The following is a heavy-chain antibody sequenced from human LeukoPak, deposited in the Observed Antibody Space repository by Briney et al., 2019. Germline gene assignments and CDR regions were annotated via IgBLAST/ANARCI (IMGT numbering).Heavy chain of an antibody. V-gene: IGHV4-59*01. J-gene: IGHJ3*02. Sequence: PSETLSLTCAVYGGSFSGYYWSWIRQPPGKGLEWIGYIYYSGSTNYNPSLKSRVTISVDTSKNQFSLKLSSVTAADTAVYYCARLTWERGLAFDIWGQGTMVTVSS. CDR3: ARLTWERGLAFDI. CDR2: IYYSGST. D-gene: IGHD1-26*01. CDR1: GGSFSGYY.